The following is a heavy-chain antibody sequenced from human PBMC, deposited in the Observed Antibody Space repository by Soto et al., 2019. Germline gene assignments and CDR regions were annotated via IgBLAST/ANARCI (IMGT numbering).Heavy chain of an antibody. CDR3: ACGSPLVGYLEWLDS. CDR2: INHSGST. Sequence: SETLSLTCAVYGGSFSGYYWSWIRQPPGKGLEWIGEINHSGSTNYNPSLKSRVTISVDTSKNQFSLKLSSVTAADTAVYYSACGSPLVGYLEWLDSRAQRTAVPVS. CDR1: GGSFSGYY. D-gene: IGHD2-21*01. J-gene: IGHJ5*01. V-gene: IGHV4-34*01.